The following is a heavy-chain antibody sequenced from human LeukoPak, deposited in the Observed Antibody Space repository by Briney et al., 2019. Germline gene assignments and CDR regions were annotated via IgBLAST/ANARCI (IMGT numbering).Heavy chain of an antibody. J-gene: IGHJ4*02. V-gene: IGHV3-30*01. CDR2: ISYDGSNK. CDR1: GFTFSSYA. D-gene: IGHD4-17*01. Sequence: GGSLRLSCAASGFTFSSYAMHWVRQAPGKGLEWVAVISYDGSNKYYADSVKGRFTISRDNSKNTLYLQMNSLRAEDTAVYYCARGTTVTTDTDFDYWGQGTLVTVSS. CDR3: ARGTTVTTDTDFDY.